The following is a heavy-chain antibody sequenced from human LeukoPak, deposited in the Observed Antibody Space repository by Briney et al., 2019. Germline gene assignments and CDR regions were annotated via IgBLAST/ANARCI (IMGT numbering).Heavy chain of an antibody. CDR2: IYYSGST. Sequence: SETLSLTCTVSGGSISSYYWSWIRQPPGKGLEWIGYIYYSGSTNYNPSLKSRVTISVDTSKNQFSLKLSSVTAADTAVYYCARASARAEYFQHWGQGTLVTVSS. V-gene: IGHV4-59*08. J-gene: IGHJ1*01. CDR3: ARASARAEYFQH. CDR1: GGSISSYY.